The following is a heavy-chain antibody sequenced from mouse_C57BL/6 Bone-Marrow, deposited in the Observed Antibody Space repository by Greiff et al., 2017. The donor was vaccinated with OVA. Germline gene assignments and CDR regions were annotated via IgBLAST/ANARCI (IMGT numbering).Heavy chain of an antibody. CDR2: INPSSGYT. CDR3: ASYGNPFDD. J-gene: IGHJ2*01. CDR1: GYTFTSYT. D-gene: IGHD2-1*01. Sequence: VQLQQSGAELARPGASVKMSCKASGYTFTSYTMHWVKQRPGQGLEWIGYINPSSGYTKYNQKFKDKATLTADKSSSTAYMQLSSLPSEYSAIYYSASYGNPFDDWGQGTTLTVSS. V-gene: IGHV1-4*01.